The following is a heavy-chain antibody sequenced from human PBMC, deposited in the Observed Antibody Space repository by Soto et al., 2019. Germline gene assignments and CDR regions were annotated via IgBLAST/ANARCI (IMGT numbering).Heavy chain of an antibody. CDR3: ARQPRAYYYGMDV. CDR1: GYSFTSYC. J-gene: IGHJ6*01. V-gene: IGHV5-51*01. CDR2: IYPGDSDT. Sequence: GESLKISCKGSGYSFTSYCIGWVRQMPGKGLEWMGIIYPGDSDTRYSPSFQGQVTTSADKSISTAYLQWSSLKASDTAMYYCARQPRAYYYGMDVWGQGTTVTGSS.